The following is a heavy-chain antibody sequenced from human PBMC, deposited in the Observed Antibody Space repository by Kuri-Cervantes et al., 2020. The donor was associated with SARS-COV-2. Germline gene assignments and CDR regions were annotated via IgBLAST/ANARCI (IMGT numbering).Heavy chain of an antibody. Sequence: GESLKISCAASGFNFSRTDMHWVRQAPGKGLEWVAVISNDGKNKKCIASGKGRFTISRDNSRNTLYLHMKSLRSEDTAMYYCAKDRVGVQDFWGQGTLVTVSS. V-gene: IGHV3-30*18. J-gene: IGHJ4*02. CDR1: GFNFSRTD. CDR2: ISNDGKNK. D-gene: IGHD2-21*01. CDR3: AKDRVGVQDF.